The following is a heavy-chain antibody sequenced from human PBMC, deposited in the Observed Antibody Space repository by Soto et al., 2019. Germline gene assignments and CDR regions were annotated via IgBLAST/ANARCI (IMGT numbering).Heavy chain of an antibody. Sequence: EASVKVSCKASGGTFSSYAISWVRQAPGQGLEWMGGIIPIFGTANYAQKFQGRVTITADESTSTAYMELSSLRSEDTAVYYCARSSGQRASFGLYYYYGMDGWGQGTTVTVSS. D-gene: IGHD3-10*01. CDR1: GGTFSSYA. CDR2: IIPIFGTA. V-gene: IGHV1-69*13. CDR3: ARSSGQRASFGLYYYYGMDG. J-gene: IGHJ6*02.